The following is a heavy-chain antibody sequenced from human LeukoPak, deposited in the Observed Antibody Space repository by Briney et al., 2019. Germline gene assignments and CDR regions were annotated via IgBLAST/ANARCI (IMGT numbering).Heavy chain of an antibody. CDR1: GGSISSYY. Sequence: PSETLSLTCTVSGGSISSYYWSWVRQSPGKGLEWIGYISPSGTTNYNPSLKSRVTISADTSKKQFSLNLSSVTAADTAVYYCARHLSLPLGRNNYYYMDVWGKGSTVTVSS. J-gene: IGHJ6*03. D-gene: IGHD3-16*02. V-gene: IGHV4-4*09. CDR2: ISPSGTT. CDR3: ARHLSLPLGRNNYYYMDV.